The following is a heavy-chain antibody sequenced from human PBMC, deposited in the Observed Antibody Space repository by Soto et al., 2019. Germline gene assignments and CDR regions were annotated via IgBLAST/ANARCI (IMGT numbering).Heavy chain of an antibody. V-gene: IGHV4-34*01. D-gene: IGHD6-6*01. CDR3: ARLYRIAARRLYYYYGMDV. CDR2: INHSGST. Sequence: QVQLQQWGAGLLKPSETLSLTCAVYGGSFSGYYWSWIRQPPGEGLEWIGEINHSGSTNYNPSLKSRVTISVDTSKNQFSLKLSSVTAADTAVYYCARLYRIAARRLYYYYGMDVWGQGTTVTVSS. CDR1: GGSFSGYY. J-gene: IGHJ6*02.